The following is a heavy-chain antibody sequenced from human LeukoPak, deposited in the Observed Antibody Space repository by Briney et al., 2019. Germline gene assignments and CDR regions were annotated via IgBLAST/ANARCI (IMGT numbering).Heavy chain of an antibody. CDR1: GFTFSSYS. V-gene: IGHV3-21*01. D-gene: IGHD5-18*01. Sequence: GGSLRLSCAASGFTFSSYSMNWVRQAPGKGLEWVSSISSSSSYIYYADSVKGRFTISRGNAKNSLYLQMNSLRAEDTAVYYCARDLGGYSYPSDYWGQGTLVTVSS. J-gene: IGHJ4*02. CDR3: ARDLGGYSYPSDY. CDR2: ISSSSSYI.